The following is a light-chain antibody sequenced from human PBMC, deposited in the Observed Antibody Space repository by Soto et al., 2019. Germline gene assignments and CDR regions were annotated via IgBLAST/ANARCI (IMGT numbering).Light chain of an antibody. J-gene: IGKJ1*01. Sequence: EIVLTQSPGTLSLSPGERATLSCRASQSVSSSYLAWYQQRPGQAPRLLIYGASSRATGIPDRFSGSGSGTDLTLTIRRLEPEDSAVYYCQQYGSSPLTFGQGTKVEIK. CDR2: GAS. V-gene: IGKV3-20*01. CDR1: QSVSSSY. CDR3: QQYGSSPLT.